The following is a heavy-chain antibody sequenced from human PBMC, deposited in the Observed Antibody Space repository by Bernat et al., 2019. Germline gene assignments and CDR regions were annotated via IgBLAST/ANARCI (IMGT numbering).Heavy chain of an antibody. CDR1: GFTFSSYG. D-gene: IGHD5-18*01. J-gene: IGHJ5*02. CDR3: ARESSDVDTAMAPLLDSMGFDP. V-gene: IGHV3-33*01. CDR2: IWSDGSNK. Sequence: RVGGGGGVVRPGRSLRRACAASGFTFSSYGMHWVRQAPGQGLAWVAVIWSDGSNKYYADSVKGRFTISRDNSKNTLYLQMTSLRAEDTAVYYCARESSDVDTAMAPLLDSMGFDPWGQGTLVTVSS.